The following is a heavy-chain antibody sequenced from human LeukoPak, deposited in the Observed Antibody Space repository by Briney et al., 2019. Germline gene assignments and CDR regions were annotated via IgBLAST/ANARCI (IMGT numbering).Heavy chain of an antibody. Sequence: GGSLRLSCAASGFTFSSYWMHWVRQAPGKGLVWVSRIKSDGSSIYADSVKGRFTISRDNAKNTLYLQMNSLRAEDTAVYYCAKDRRLASFDYGGQGTLVTVSS. CDR1: GFTFSSYW. J-gene: IGHJ4*02. CDR2: IKSDGSS. V-gene: IGHV3-74*01. D-gene: IGHD6-25*01. CDR3: AKDRRLASFDY.